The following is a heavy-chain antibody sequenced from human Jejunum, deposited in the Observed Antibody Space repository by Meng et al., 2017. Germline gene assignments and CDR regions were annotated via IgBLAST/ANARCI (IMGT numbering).Heavy chain of an antibody. CDR1: GFSFNINA. J-gene: IGHJ4*02. Sequence: GGSLRLSCAASGFSFNINAMSWVRQAPGKGLEWVSSFSGIGNSIHYADSVKGRFTISRDNAKNTLYLQMNSLRAEDTAVYYCTTASAYPFDYWGQGTLVTVSS. CDR2: FSGIGNSI. CDR3: TTASAYPFDY. V-gene: IGHV3-23*01.